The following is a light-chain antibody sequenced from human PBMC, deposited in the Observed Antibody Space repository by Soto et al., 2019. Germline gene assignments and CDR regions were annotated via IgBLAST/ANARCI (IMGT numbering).Light chain of an antibody. Sequence: VMTQSPATLSVSPGERATLSCRASQSVSSNLAWYQQKPGPAPRLLIYGASTRATGIPARFSGSGSGTEFTLTISSLQSEDFAVYYCQQYNNWPQTFGQGTKVDIK. CDR3: QQYNNWPQT. J-gene: IGKJ1*01. CDR1: QSVSSN. V-gene: IGKV3-15*01. CDR2: GAS.